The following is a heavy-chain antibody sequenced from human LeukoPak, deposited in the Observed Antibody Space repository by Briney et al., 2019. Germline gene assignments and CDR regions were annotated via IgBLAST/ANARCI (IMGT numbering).Heavy chain of an antibody. V-gene: IGHV3-23*01. Sequence: PGGSLRLSCAASGFTFSSYAMSWVRQAPGNGLEWVSAISGSGGSTYYADSVKGRFTISRDNSKNTLYLQMNSLRAEDTAVYYCAKDRGYSGSLGDYWGQGTLVTVSS. D-gene: IGHD1-26*01. CDR2: ISGSGGST. CDR3: AKDRGYSGSLGDY. CDR1: GFTFSSYA. J-gene: IGHJ4*02.